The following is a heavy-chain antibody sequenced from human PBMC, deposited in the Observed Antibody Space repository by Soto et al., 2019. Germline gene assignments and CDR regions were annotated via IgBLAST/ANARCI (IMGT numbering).Heavy chain of an antibody. CDR1: GFTFSSYG. J-gene: IGHJ4*02. V-gene: IGHV3-30*03. CDR2: ISYDGSNK. D-gene: IGHD2-8*01. CDR3: ARRYCTNGVCSSAFDY. Sequence: PGGSVRLSCAASGFTFSSYGMHWVRQAPGKGLEWVAVISYDGSNKYYADSVKGRFTISRDNSKNTLYLQMNSLRAEDTAVYYCARRYCTNGVCSSAFDYWGQGTLVTVAS.